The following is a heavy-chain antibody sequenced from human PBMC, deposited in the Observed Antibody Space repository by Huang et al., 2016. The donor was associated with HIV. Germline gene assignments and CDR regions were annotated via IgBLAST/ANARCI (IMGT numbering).Heavy chain of an antibody. CDR3: ARMFKYDSGGYWGNDAFDI. CDR2: ISDSGST. CDR1: GGSFSGHY. Sequence: QVQLQQWGAELLKPSVTLSLTCAVSGGSFSGHYWTWIRQPPGRGLEWIGEISDSGSTTYNPSLKSRVTISGDTSQSQFSLKLNSVTAADTAIYYCARMFKYDSGGYWGNDAFDIWGQGTMVTVSS. V-gene: IGHV4-34*02. J-gene: IGHJ3*02. D-gene: IGHD3-22*01.